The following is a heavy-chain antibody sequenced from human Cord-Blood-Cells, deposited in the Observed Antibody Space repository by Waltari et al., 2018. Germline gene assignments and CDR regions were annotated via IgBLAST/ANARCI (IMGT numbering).Heavy chain of an antibody. CDR3: AGVGENSNYYGMDV. CDR2: INAGNGNT. CDR1: GYTFTSYA. J-gene: IGHJ6*02. D-gene: IGHD3-10*01. V-gene: IGHV1-3*01. Sequence: QVQLVQSGAEVKKPGASVKVYCKASGYTFTSYAMHWVRQAPGQRLEWMGWINAGNGNTKYSKKFQGRVTITRDTSASTAYMELSSLRSEDTAVYYCAGVGENSNYYGMDVWGQGTTVTVSS.